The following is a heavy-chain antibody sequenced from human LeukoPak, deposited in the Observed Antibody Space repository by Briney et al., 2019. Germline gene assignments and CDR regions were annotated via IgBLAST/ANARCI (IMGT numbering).Heavy chain of an antibody. J-gene: IGHJ4*02. CDR1: GFTFSSYA. Sequence: GGSLRLSCAASGFTFSSYAMHWVRQAPGKGLEWVAVISYDGSNKYYADSVKGRFTISRDNSKNTLNLQMNSLRAEDTAVYYCARATSRKAVAGGSGDWGQGTLVTVSS. CDR2: ISYDGSNK. CDR3: ARATSRKAVAGGSGD. V-gene: IGHV3-30*04. D-gene: IGHD6-19*01.